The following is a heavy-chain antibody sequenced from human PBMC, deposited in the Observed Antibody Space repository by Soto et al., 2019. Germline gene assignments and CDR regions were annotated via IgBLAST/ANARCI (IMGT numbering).Heavy chain of an antibody. D-gene: IGHD3-10*01. CDR2: INPSGGST. CDR1: GYTFTSYY. Sequence: GASVKVSCKASGYTFTSYYIHWVRQAPGQGLEWMGTINPSGGSTSSAQKFQGRVTMTRDTSTSTVYMELSSLSSEDTAVYFCARGLILWFGELSRRGGYYYYMDVWGKGTTVTVSS. V-gene: IGHV1-46*01. J-gene: IGHJ6*03. CDR3: ARGLILWFGELSRRGGYYYYMDV.